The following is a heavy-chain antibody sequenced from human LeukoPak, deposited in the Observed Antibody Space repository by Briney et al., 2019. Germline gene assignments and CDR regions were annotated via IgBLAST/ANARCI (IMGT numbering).Heavy chain of an antibody. CDR3: ASRFWSGYLFDY. J-gene: IGHJ4*02. CDR2: IYYSGST. CDR1: GGSISSGDYY. Sequence: ASQTLSLTCTVSGGSISSGDYYWSWIRQPPGKGLEWIGYIYYSGSTYYNPSLKSRVTISVDTSKNQFSLKLSSVTAADTAVHYCASRFWSGYLFDYWGQGTLVTVSS. V-gene: IGHV4-30-4*08. D-gene: IGHD3-3*01.